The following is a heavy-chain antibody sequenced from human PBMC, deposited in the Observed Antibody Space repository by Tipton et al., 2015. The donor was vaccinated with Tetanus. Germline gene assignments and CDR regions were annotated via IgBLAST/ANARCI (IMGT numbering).Heavy chain of an antibody. CDR2: IYSGGST. CDR3: ARDRDGDYAAFDY. Sequence: SLRLSCAASGFTVSSNYMSWVRQAPGKGLEWVSVIYSGGSTYYADSVKGRFTISRDNSKNTLYLQMNSLRAEDTAVYYCARDRDGDYAAFDYWDQGTLVTASS. D-gene: IGHD4-17*01. CDR1: GFTVSSNY. V-gene: IGHV3-66*01. J-gene: IGHJ4*02.